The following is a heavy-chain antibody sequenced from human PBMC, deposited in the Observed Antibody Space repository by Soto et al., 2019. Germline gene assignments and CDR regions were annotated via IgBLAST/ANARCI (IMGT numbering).Heavy chain of an antibody. Sequence: SGPTLVNPTQTLTLTCSFSGFSLSLSGMSVTWIRQPPGKALEWLALIDWDDDKYYSTSLKTRLTISKDTSKNQVVLTMTDMVPVDTATYYCARMTLRYYGSGNSYRGQYYYYYGMDVWGQGTTVTVSS. J-gene: IGHJ6*02. CDR1: GFSLSLSGMS. CDR3: ARMTLRYYGSGNSYRGQYYYYYGMDV. V-gene: IGHV2-70*01. D-gene: IGHD3-10*01. CDR2: IDWDDDK.